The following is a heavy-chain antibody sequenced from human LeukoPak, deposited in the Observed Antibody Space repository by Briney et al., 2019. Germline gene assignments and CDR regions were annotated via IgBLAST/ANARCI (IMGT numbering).Heavy chain of an antibody. V-gene: IGHV1-2*02. CDR2: INPNSGGT. CDR1: GYTFTGYY. J-gene: IGHJ4*02. D-gene: IGHD6-13*01. CDR3: ARGGIAAAGTPYYFDY. Sequence: ASVKVSCKASGYTFTGYYMHWVRQAPGQGLEWMGWINPNSGGTNYARKFQGRVTMTRDTSISTAYMELSRLRSDDTAVYYCARGGIAAAGTPYYFDYWGQGTLVAVSS.